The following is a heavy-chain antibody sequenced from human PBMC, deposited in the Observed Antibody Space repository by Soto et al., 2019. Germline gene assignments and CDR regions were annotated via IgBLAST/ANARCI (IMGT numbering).Heavy chain of an antibody. V-gene: IGHV3-30-3*01. CDR1: GFTFSSYA. Sequence: PGGSLRLSCAASGFTFSSYAMHWVRQAPGKGLEWVAVISYDGSNKYYADSVKGRFTISRDNSKNTLYLQMNSLRAEDTAVYYCARERYYGSGSLVSYYGMDVRGQRTTVTVSS. D-gene: IGHD3-10*01. CDR2: ISYDGSNK. CDR3: ARERYYGSGSLVSYYGMDV. J-gene: IGHJ6*02.